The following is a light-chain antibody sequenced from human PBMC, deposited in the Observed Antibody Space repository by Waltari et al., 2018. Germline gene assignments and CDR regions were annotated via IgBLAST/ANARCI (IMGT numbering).Light chain of an antibody. CDR3: SSGDDSKRV. V-gene: IGLV3-27*01. J-gene: IGLJ2*01. CDR2: KDS. CDR1: VLAKRY. Sequence: SYELTQPSSVSVSPGQTARITCPGDVLAKRYTRRFQQKPGQAPVLVIYKDSERPSGIPARFSGASSGTTVSLTISGAQGEDEADNYCSSGDDSKRVVGGGTKLTVL.